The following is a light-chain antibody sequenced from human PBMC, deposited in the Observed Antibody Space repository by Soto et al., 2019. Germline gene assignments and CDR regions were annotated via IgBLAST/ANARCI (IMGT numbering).Light chain of an antibody. V-gene: IGLV1-44*01. CDR2: INN. J-gene: IGLJ2*01. Sequence: QSVLTQPPSASGTPGQRVTISCSGSSCNIGSNTVNWYQQLPGMAPKFLIYINNQRPSGVPDRFSGSKSGTSASLAISGLQSEDEADYYCATWDDSLNGVVFGGGTKLTVL. CDR1: SCNIGSNT. CDR3: ATWDDSLNGVV.